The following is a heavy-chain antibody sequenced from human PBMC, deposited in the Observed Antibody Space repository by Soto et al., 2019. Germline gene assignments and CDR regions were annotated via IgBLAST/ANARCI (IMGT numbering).Heavy chain of an antibody. CDR2: IGTAGDT. Sequence: GGSLRLSCAASGFTFSSYDMHWVRQATGKGLEWVSAIGTAGDTYYPGSVKGRFTISRENAKNSLYLQMNSLRAEDTAVYYCAVLAAAGKNYYYYGMDVWGQGTTVTVSS. CDR3: AVLAAAGKNYYYYGMDV. CDR1: GFTFSSYD. D-gene: IGHD6-13*01. V-gene: IGHV3-13*01. J-gene: IGHJ6*02.